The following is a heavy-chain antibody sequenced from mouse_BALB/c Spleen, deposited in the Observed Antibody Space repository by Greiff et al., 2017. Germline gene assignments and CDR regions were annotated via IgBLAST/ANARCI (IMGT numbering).Heavy chain of an antibody. CDR1: GFNIKDTY. V-gene: IGHV14-3*02. CDR3: ARYDGFFAY. CDR2: IDPANGNT. J-gene: IGHJ3*01. D-gene: IGHD2-3*01. Sequence: EVKLQESGAELVKPGASVKLSCTASGFNIKDTYMHWVKQRPEQGLEWIGRIDPANGNTKYDPKFQGKATITADTSSNTAYLQLSSLTSEDTAVYYCARYDGFFAYWGQGTLVTVSA.